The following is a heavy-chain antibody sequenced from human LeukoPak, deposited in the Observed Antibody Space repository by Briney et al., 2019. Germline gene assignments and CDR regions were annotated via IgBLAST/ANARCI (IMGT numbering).Heavy chain of an antibody. J-gene: IGHJ4*02. CDR3: ATEYYSSGWYHRFDY. CDR1: GYTLTELS. Sequence: ASVKVSCKVSGYTLTELSMHWVRLAPGKGLEWMGGFDPEDGETIYAQKFQGRVTMTEDTSTDTAYMELSSLRSEDTAVYYCATEYYSSGWYHRFDYWGQGTLVTVSS. D-gene: IGHD6-19*01. CDR2: FDPEDGET. V-gene: IGHV1-24*01.